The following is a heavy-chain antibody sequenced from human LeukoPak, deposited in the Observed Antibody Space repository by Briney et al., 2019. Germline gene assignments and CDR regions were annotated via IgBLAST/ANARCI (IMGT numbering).Heavy chain of an antibody. CDR3: AREYYYDSSGYYY. CDR2: ITPNSGGT. V-gene: IGHV1-2*02. J-gene: IGHJ4*02. CDR1: GYTFTGYY. Sequence: PSVKVSCKASGYTFTGYYMHWVRQAPGQGLEWMGWITPNSGGTNYAQKLQGRVTMTMATSISTAYMELSRLRSDDTAVYYCAREYYYDSSGYYYWGQGTLVTVSS. D-gene: IGHD3-22*01.